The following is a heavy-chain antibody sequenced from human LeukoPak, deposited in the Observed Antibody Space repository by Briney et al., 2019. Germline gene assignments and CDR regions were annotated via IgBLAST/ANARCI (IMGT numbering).Heavy chain of an antibody. Sequence: SETLSLTCTVSGGSISSYYWSWIRQPPGKGLEWIGSMYYSGSTNYKPSLKSRVTISVDTSKNQFSLKLTSVTAADTAVYYCARHLPALGPTFDYWGQGTLVTVSS. D-gene: IGHD5-18*01. J-gene: IGHJ4*02. CDR3: ARHLPALGPTFDY. CDR1: GGSISSYY. CDR2: MYYSGST. V-gene: IGHV4-59*08.